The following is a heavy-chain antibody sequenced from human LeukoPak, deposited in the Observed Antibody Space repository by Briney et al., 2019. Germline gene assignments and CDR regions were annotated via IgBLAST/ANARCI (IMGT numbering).Heavy chain of an antibody. V-gene: IGHV3-21*01. CDR3: ARDEEYYYDSSGYDY. CDR1: GYTFSSYS. Sequence: GGSLRLSCAASGYTFSSYSMNWVRQAPGKGLEWVSSISSSSSYKYYADSVKGRFTISRDNAKNSLYLQMNSLRAEDTAVYYCARDEEYYYDSSGYDYWGQGTLVTVSS. D-gene: IGHD3-22*01. J-gene: IGHJ4*02. CDR2: ISSSSSYK.